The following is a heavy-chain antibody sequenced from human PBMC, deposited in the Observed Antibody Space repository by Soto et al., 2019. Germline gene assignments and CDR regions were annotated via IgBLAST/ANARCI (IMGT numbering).Heavy chain of an antibody. CDR1: GFTFSSYG. CDR2: TNSDGSDT. CDR3: ARDRGWSLFDY. Sequence: PGGSMRLSCAASGFTFSSYGMYWVRQAPGKGLVWVSRTNSDGSDTTYADSVKGRFTISRDNAKNTLYLQMNGLRAEDTAVYYCARDRGWSLFDYWGQGTLVTVSS. V-gene: IGHV3-74*01. D-gene: IGHD6-19*01. J-gene: IGHJ4*02.